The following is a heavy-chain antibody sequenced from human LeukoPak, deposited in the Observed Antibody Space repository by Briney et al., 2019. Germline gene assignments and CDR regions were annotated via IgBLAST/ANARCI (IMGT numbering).Heavy chain of an antibody. V-gene: IGHV1-69*13. Sequence: SVKVSCKASGGTFSSYAISWVRQAPGQGLEWMGGIIPIFGTANYAQKFQGRVTITADESTSTAYMELSSLRSEDTAVYYCARVVNSGSYHGFDYWGQGTLVTVSS. CDR1: GGTFSSYA. J-gene: IGHJ4*02. D-gene: IGHD1-26*01. CDR3: ARVVNSGSYHGFDY. CDR2: IIPIFGTA.